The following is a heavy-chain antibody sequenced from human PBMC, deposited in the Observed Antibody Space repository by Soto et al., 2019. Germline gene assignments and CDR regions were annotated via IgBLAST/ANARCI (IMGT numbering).Heavy chain of an antibody. D-gene: IGHD5-12*01. Sequence: VQVVELGGGVVQPGRSLRLSCEGSGFTFNNYGMHWVRQAPGKGLEWVAVISYDGNYKYYGHSVKGRFTISRDNSRNTLYLQMNDLRGEDTAIYFCAKPAEAWAYSGYDHIDHWGQGALVSVSS. V-gene: IGHV3-30*18. CDR3: AKPAEAWAYSGYDHIDH. CDR1: GFTFNNYG. J-gene: IGHJ4*02. CDR2: ISYDGNYK.